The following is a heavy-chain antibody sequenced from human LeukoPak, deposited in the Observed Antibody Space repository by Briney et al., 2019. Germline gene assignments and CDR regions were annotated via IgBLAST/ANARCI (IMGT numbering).Heavy chain of an antibody. CDR3: AKDMSVDHDLWSGYCLHPAYYGMDV. D-gene: IGHD3-3*01. Sequence: GRSLRLSCAASGFTFSSYAMSWVRQAPGEGLEWVSAISGSGGSTYYADSVKGRFTISRDNSKNTLYLQMNSLRAEDTAVYYCAKDMSVDHDLWSGYCLHPAYYGMDVWGQGTTVTVSS. CDR2: ISGSGGST. J-gene: IGHJ6*02. CDR1: GFTFSSYA. V-gene: IGHV3-23*01.